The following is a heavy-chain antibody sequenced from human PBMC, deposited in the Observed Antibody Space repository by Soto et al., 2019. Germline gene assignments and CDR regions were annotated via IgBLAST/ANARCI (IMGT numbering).Heavy chain of an antibody. CDR2: IHYSGST. CDR1: GDSISSYY. D-gene: IGHD3-3*01. CDR3: ARFGVVNNWFDP. V-gene: IGHV4-59*08. J-gene: IGHJ5*02. Sequence: SETLSLTCTVSGDSISSYYWSWIRQPPGKGLEWIGYIHYSGSTNYNPSLKSRVTISVDTSKNQFSLRLSSVTVADTATYYCARFGVVNNWFDPWGQGTLVTVSS.